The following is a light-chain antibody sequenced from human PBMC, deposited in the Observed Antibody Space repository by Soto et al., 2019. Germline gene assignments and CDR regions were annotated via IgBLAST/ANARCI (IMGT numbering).Light chain of an antibody. CDR2: DAS. V-gene: IGKV1-33*01. CDR3: QQYDNLPS. Sequence: DIQMTQSPSSLSASVGDRGTITCQASQDISNYLNWYQQKPGKAPTLLIYDASNLETGVPSRFSGSGSGTDFPFTISILQPEDIATYYCQQYDNLPSFGPGTKVDIK. CDR1: QDISNY. J-gene: IGKJ3*01.